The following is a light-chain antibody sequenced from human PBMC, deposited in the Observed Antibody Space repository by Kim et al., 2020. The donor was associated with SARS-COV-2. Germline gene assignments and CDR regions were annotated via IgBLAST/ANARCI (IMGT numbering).Light chain of an antibody. Sequence: DIQMTQSPSALSTSVGNRVTITCRASQRVDSWVAWYQQKPGKAPKLLIYKASILASGVPSRFSGSASGTEFTLTISSLQPDDSATYYCQQYETYWTFGPGTRVEIK. V-gene: IGKV1-5*03. CDR3: QQYETYWT. CDR2: KAS. CDR1: QRVDSW. J-gene: IGKJ1*01.